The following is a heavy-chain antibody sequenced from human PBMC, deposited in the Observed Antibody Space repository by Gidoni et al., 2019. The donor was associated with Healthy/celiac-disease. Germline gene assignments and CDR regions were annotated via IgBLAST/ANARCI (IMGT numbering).Heavy chain of an antibody. CDR2: ISSSSSYI. J-gene: IGHJ5*02. CDR3: ARGLRAWFDP. Sequence: EVQLVESGGGLVKPGGSLRLSCSASGFTFSSYSMNWVRQAPGKGLEWVSSISSSSSYIYYADSVKGRFTISRDNAKNSLYLQMNSLRAEDTAVYYCARGLRAWFDPWGQGTLVTVSS. V-gene: IGHV3-21*01. CDR1: GFTFSSYS.